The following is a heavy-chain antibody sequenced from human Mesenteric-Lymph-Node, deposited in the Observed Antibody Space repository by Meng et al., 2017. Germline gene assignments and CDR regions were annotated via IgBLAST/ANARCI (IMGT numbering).Heavy chain of an antibody. Sequence: GSLRLSCTVSGGSISSYYWSWIRQPPGKGLEWIGYIYYSGSTNYNPSLKSRVTISVDTSKNQFSLKLGSVTAADTAVYYCARRLIWFGELSWGSNDAFDIWGQGTMVTVSS. CDR2: IYYSGST. CDR1: GGSISSYY. V-gene: IGHV4-59*01. D-gene: IGHD3-10*01. J-gene: IGHJ3*02. CDR3: ARRLIWFGELSWGSNDAFDI.